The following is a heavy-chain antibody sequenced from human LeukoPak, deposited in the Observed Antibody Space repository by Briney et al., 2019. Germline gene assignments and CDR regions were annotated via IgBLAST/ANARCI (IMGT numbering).Heavy chain of an antibody. D-gene: IGHD2-2*01. J-gene: IGHJ6*03. CDR1: GGSISSGDYY. Sequence: SETLSLTCTVSGGSISSGDYYWSWIRQPPGKGLEWIGYIYYSGSTYYNPSLKSRVTMSVDTSKNQFSLKLSSVTAADTAVYYCARDASGYQLRPLYYYYYMDVWGKGTTVTVSS. CDR2: IYYSGST. V-gene: IGHV4-30-4*08. CDR3: ARDASGYQLRPLYYYYYMDV.